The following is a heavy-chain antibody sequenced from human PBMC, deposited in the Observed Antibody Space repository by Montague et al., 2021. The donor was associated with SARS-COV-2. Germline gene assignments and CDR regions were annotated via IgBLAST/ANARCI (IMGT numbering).Heavy chain of an antibody. Sequence: PALVKPTQPLTLTCTFSGFSLSTSGMCVSWIRQPPGKALEWLALXDWXDDKYYSTSLRTRLTISKDTSKNQVVLTTTNMDPVDTATYYCARIQGGQQLAPLYYYYYGMDVWGQGTTVTVSS. CDR1: GFSLSTSGMC. J-gene: IGHJ6*02. CDR3: ARIQGGQQLAPLYYYYYGMDV. CDR2: XDWXDDK. V-gene: IGHV2-70*01. D-gene: IGHD6-13*01.